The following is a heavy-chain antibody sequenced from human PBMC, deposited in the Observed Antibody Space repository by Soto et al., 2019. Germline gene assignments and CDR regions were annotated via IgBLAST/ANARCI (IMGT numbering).Heavy chain of an antibody. V-gene: IGHV4-39*01. Sequence: LSLTCTVSGGSISSSSYYWGWIRQPPGKGLEWIGSIYYSGSTYYNPSLKSRVTISVDTSKNQFSLKLSSVTAADTAVYYCACIFSGGYGYGFYYYGMDVWGQGTTVTVSS. J-gene: IGHJ6*02. CDR3: ACIFSGGYGYGFYYYGMDV. CDR2: IYYSGST. D-gene: IGHD5-18*01. CDR1: GGSISSSSYY.